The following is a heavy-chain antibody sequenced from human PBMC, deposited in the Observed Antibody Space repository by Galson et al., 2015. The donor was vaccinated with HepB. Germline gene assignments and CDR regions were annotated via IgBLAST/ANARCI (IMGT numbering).Heavy chain of an antibody. J-gene: IGHJ5*02. CDR3: ARQSARGFDP. CDR1: GYIFTTYW. D-gene: IGHD3-3*01. CDR2: IYPGDSDT. V-gene: IGHV5-51*01. Sequence: QSGAEVKKPGESLKISCQGSGYIFTTYWIAWVRQMPGKGLEWIGDIYPGDSDTKYSPSFQGQVTISADKSIGAAYLQWSSLKASDSAMYYCARQSARGFDPWGQGTLVTVSS.